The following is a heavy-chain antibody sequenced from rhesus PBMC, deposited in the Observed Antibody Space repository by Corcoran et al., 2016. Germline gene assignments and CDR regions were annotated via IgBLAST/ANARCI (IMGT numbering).Heavy chain of an antibody. J-gene: IGHJ6*01. CDR1: GYSISSNY. D-gene: IGHD6S26*01. Sequence: QVQLQESGPGLVKPSETLSLTCAVSGYSISSNYWSWIRQPPGKGLEWIGYIYGSSGSTYYNPSLKSLVTISTETSKSPFSLKLSSVTAADTAVYYCARGYSSGWSYNYGLDSWGQGVVVTISS. V-gene: IGHV4-147*01. CDR2: IYGSSGST. CDR3: ARGYSSGWSYNYGLDS.